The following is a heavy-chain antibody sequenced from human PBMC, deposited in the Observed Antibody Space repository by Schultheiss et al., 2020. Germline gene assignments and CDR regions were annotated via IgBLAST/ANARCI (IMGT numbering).Heavy chain of an antibody. J-gene: IGHJ5*02. CDR2: MNPNSGNT. CDR3: ATVRVWAAAGLNWFDP. Sequence: ASVKVSCKASGYSFTSYDINWVRQATGQGLEWMGWMNPNSGNTGYAQKFQGRVTMTRNTSIRTAYMELSSLRSEDTAVYYCATVRVWAAAGLNWFDPWGQGTLVTVSS. V-gene: IGHV1-8*01. CDR1: GYSFTSYD. D-gene: IGHD6-13*01.